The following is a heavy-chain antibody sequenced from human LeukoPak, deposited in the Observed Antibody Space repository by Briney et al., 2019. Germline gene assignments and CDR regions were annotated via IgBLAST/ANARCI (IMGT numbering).Heavy chain of an antibody. Sequence: PSETLSLTCGVNGGSLSGYYWSWIRQTPSNELEWIGEINHSGSTNYNPSLKSRVTISVDTSKNQFYLTLNFLTAADTAVYYCTRRRWSSSSVIGYWGRGTRVTVSS. CDR2: INHSGST. CDR3: TRRRWSSSSVIGY. CDR1: GGSLSGYY. J-gene: IGHJ4*02. D-gene: IGHD6-6*01. V-gene: IGHV4-34*01.